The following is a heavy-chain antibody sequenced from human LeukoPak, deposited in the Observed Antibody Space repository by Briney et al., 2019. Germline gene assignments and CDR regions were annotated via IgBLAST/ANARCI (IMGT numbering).Heavy chain of an antibody. Sequence: SQTLSLTCTVSGGSISSGGYYWSWLRQHPGTGLEWIGYIYYSGSTYYNPSLKSRVTISVDTSKNQFSLKLSSVTAADTAVYYCARGIWFGELLGPYYFDYWGQGTLVTVSS. V-gene: IGHV4-31*03. CDR3: ARGIWFGELLGPYYFDY. CDR1: GGSISSGGYY. J-gene: IGHJ4*02. D-gene: IGHD3-10*01. CDR2: IYYSGST.